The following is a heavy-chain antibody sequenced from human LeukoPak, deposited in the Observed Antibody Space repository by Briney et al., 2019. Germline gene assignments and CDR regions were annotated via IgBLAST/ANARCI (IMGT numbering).Heavy chain of an antibody. CDR3: AKYEPYCSGGDCYGWFDP. Sequence: SETLSLTCTVSGGSTSSYYWSWIRQPPGKGLEWSGYIYSSGSTNYNPSLKSRVTILLDMSKNQFSLKLNSVTAADTAVYYCAKYEPYCSGGDCYGWFDPWGQGTLVTVSS. J-gene: IGHJ5*02. D-gene: IGHD2-15*01. CDR2: IYSSGST. CDR1: GGSTSSYY. V-gene: IGHV4-59*01.